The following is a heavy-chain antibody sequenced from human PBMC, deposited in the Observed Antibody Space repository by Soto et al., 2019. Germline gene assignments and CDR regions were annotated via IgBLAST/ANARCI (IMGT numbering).Heavy chain of an antibody. V-gene: IGHV1-69*01. CDR2: IIPISDTT. D-gene: IGHD2-2*01. CDR1: GGTFSSYA. J-gene: IGHJ6*02. Sequence: QVQLVQSGAEVKKPGSSVKVSCTASGGTFSSYAISWVRQAPGQGLEWLGGIIPISDTTNYAQKFQGRVTITADESTSTAYMEMSSLRSEDTAVYYCARSQGSRTSLEIYYYYYYGMDVWGQGTTVTVSS. CDR3: ARSQGSRTSLEIYYYYYYGMDV.